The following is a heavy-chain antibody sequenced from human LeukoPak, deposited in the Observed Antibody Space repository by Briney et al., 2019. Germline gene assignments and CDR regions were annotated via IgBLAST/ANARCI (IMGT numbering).Heavy chain of an antibody. CDR1: GFTFSSYY. J-gene: IGHJ3*02. CDR2: IYSGGST. CDR3: ARTPDAFDI. V-gene: IGHV3-53*01. Sequence: GGSLRLSCAASGFTFSSYYMSWVRQAPGKGLEWVSVIYSGGSTLYADSVKGRYTNSRDNSKNTLHLEDNSLRAEDTAVYYCARTPDAFDIWGQGTMVTVSS.